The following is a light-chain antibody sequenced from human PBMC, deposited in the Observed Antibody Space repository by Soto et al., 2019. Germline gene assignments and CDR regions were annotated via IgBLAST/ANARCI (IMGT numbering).Light chain of an antibody. Sequence: EIVFTPSPATLSVSPGERATLSCRASQSVSIKLAWYQQKLGQAPRLLIYDTSTRATGIPARFSGSGSGTEFTLTISSLQSEDFAVYYCQQYNNWPPITFGQGTRLEIK. CDR3: QQYNNWPPIT. J-gene: IGKJ5*01. CDR2: DTS. V-gene: IGKV3-15*01. CDR1: QSVSIK.